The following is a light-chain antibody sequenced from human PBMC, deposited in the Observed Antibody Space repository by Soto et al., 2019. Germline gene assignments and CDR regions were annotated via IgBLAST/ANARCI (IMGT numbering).Light chain of an antibody. CDR3: QQSYSTPPGT. Sequence: DIQMTQSPSSLSASVGDRVTITCRASQSISSYLNWYQQKPGKAPKLLIYAASSLQSGVPSRFSGSGSGTDFTLTISSLQPEDFATYYCQQSYSTPPGTFGLGTKVEIK. CDR1: QSISSY. CDR2: AAS. J-gene: IGKJ1*01. V-gene: IGKV1-39*01.